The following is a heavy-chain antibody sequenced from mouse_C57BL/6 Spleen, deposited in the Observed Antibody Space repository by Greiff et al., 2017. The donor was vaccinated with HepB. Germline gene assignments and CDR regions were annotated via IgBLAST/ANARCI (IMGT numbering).Heavy chain of an antibody. CDR3: ARSTSDYWYFDV. Sequence: QVQLQQPGAELVKPGASVKMSCKASGYTFTSYWITWVKQRPGQGLEWIGDIYPGSGSTNYNEKFKSKATLTVETSSSTAYMQLSSLTSEDSAVYYRARSTSDYWYFDVWGTGTTVTVSS. D-gene: IGHD6-1*01. V-gene: IGHV1-55*01. CDR2: IYPGSGST. CDR1: GYTFTSYW. J-gene: IGHJ1*03.